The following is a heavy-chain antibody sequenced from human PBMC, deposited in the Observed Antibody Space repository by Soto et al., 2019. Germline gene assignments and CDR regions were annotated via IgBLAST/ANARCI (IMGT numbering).Heavy chain of an antibody. CDR2: IAYDGRNK. V-gene: IGHV3-30*04. D-gene: IGHD1-1*01. J-gene: IGHJ4*02. CDR1: GFTFSSYA. CDR3: ARELERVFDY. Sequence: QVQLVESGGGVVQPVRSLRISCAASGFTFSSYAMHWVRQAPGKGLEWVAVIAYDGRNKYYADSVKGRFTISRDNSKNTLYLQMNSLRIEDTAVYYCARELERVFDYWGQGTLVTVSS.